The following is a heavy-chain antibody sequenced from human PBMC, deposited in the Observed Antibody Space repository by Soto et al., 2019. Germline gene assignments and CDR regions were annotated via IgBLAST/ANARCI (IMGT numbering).Heavy chain of an antibody. D-gene: IGHD2-8*02. CDR3: ARRWGSAADC. CDR2: IYYSGST. Sequence: QVQLQESGPGLVKPSETLSLTCTVSGGSISSYYWSWIRRPPGKGLEWIGSIYYSGSTTYNPSLKSRVTISVDTAKTLFPLKLRPVTAADAAVYYCARRWGSAADCWAPGTLVSASS. CDR1: GGSISSYY. V-gene: IGHV4-59*08. J-gene: IGHJ4*02.